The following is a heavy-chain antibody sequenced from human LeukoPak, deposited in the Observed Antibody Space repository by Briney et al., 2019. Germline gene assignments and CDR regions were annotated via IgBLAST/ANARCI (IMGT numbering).Heavy chain of an antibody. Sequence: SVKVSCKASGGTFSSYAISWVRQAPGQGLEWMGGIIPIFGTANYAQKFQGRVTITADESTSTAYMELSSLRSEDTAVYYCASPARGYSYGYGYWGQGTLVTVSS. CDR1: GGTFSSYA. D-gene: IGHD5-18*01. J-gene: IGHJ4*02. CDR2: IIPIFGTA. CDR3: ASPARGYSYGYGY. V-gene: IGHV1-69*13.